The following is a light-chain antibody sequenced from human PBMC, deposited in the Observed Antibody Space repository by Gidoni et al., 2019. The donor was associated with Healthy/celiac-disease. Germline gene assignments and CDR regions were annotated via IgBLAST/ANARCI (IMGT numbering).Light chain of an antibody. V-gene: IGKV3-11*01. CDR1: QSVSSY. CDR3: QQRSNWPPLT. CDR2: DAS. Sequence: EIVLTQSPATLPLSPGERATLSCRASQSVSSYLAWYQQKPGQAPRLLIYDASNRATGIPARFSGSGSGTDFTLTISSLEPEAFAVYYCQQRSNWPPLTFXGXTKVEIK. J-gene: IGKJ4*01.